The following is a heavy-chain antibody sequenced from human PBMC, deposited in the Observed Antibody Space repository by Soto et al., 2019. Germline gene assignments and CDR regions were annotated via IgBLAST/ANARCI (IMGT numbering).Heavy chain of an antibody. CDR3: ARSTDYLDY. J-gene: IGHJ4*02. V-gene: IGHV4-59*08. CDR2: IYYSGST. Sequence: PSETLSLTCTVSGGSISSYYWSWIRQPPGKGLEWIGYIYYSGSTNYNPSLKSRVTISVDTSKNQFSLKLSSVTAADTAVYYCARSTDYLDYWGQGTLVTVSS. CDR1: GGSISSYY. D-gene: IGHD1-26*01.